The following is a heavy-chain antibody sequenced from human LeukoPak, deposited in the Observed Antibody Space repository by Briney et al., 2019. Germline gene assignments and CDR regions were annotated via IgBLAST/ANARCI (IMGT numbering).Heavy chain of an antibody. CDR3: ARVTGSSITSWSLLY. J-gene: IGHJ4*02. CDR1: GGSISSYY. V-gene: IGHV4-59*08. D-gene: IGHD2-2*01. Sequence: PSETLSLTCPVSGGSISSYYWSWIRQPPGKGLEWIGYIYYSGSTNYNPSLKSRVTISLDTSKNHFSLKLSSVTAADTAVYYCARVTGSSITSWSLLYWGQGSLVTVSS. CDR2: IYYSGST.